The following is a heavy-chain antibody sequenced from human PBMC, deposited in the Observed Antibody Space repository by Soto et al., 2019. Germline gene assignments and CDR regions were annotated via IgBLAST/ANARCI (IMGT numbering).Heavy chain of an antibody. CDR2: SYDGGTT. V-gene: IGHV4-30-4*01. Sequence: QVQLQGSGPRLVKPSQTLSLTCTVSGDSISDGNYYWSWIRQSPDKGLEWIGHSYDGGTTYSNPSLKGRVTVSIDTSKNQFSLQLSSMSAADTAVYYCTRGPSGDKVDYWGQGTLVTVSS. CDR3: TRGPSGDKVDY. CDR1: GDSISDGNYY. D-gene: IGHD7-27*01. J-gene: IGHJ4*02.